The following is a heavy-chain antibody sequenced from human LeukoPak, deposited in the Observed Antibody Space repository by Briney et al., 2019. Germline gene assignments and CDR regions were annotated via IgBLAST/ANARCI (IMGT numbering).Heavy chain of an antibody. CDR1: GFTFSSYS. J-gene: IGHJ6*02. D-gene: IGHD3-22*01. CDR3: AKAPRDSYYGMDV. Sequence: NPGGSLRLSCAASGFTFSSYSMNWVRQAPGKGLEWVSSISSSSSYIYYADSVKGRFTISRDNAKNSLYLQMNSLRAEDTALYYCAKAPRDSYYGMDVWGQGTTVTVSS. CDR2: ISSSSSYI. V-gene: IGHV3-21*04.